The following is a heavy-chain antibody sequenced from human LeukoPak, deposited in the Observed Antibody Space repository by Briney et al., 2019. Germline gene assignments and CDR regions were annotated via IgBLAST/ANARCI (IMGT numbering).Heavy chain of an antibody. Sequence: ASETLSLTCTVSGGSIRSYYWNWIRQPAGKGLEYIGRIYTSGSTNYNPSLKSRVTMSVDTSKNQFSLKLSSVTAADTAVYYCVGGTYYGGDYWGQGTLVTVSP. V-gene: IGHV4-4*07. CDR1: GGSIRSYY. CDR2: IYTSGST. J-gene: IGHJ4*02. CDR3: VGGTYYGGDY. D-gene: IGHD1-26*01.